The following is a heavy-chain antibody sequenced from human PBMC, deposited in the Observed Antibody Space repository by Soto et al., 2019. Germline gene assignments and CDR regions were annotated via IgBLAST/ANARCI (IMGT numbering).Heavy chain of an antibody. D-gene: IGHD3-10*01. CDR1: GFTFSSYG. V-gene: IGHV3-30*18. CDR2: ISYDGSNK. J-gene: IGHJ4*02. Sequence: QVQLVESGGGVVQPGRSLRLSCAASGFTFSSYGMHWVRQAPGKGLEWVAVISYDGSNKYYADSVKGRFTISTDNSKNTLYLQMNSLRAEDTAVYYCAKPFNLWFGEFFDYWGQGTLVTVSS. CDR3: AKPFNLWFGEFFDY.